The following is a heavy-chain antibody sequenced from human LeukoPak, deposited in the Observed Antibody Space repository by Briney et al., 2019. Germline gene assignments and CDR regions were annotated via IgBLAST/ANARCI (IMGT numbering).Heavy chain of an antibody. CDR1: GYTFTSYY. D-gene: IGHD1-26*01. J-gene: IGHJ5*02. V-gene: IGHV1-46*01. Sequence: ASVKVSCKASGYTFTSYYMRWVRQAPGQGLEWMGLINPTGGSTGYAQKFQGRVTMTRDMSTSTDYMELSSLRSEDTAIYYCARDNSVGDNAWWFDPWGQGTLVTVSS. CDR2: INPTGGST. CDR3: ARDNSVGDNAWWFDP.